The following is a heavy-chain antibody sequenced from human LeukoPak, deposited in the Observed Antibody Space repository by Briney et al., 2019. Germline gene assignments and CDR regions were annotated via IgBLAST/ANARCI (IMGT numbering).Heavy chain of an antibody. CDR1: GGSISSGGYY. CDR3: ARAQVDYNNGPGSRGYYSYGMDV. Sequence: SETLSLTCTVSGGSISSGGYYWSWIRQHPGKGLEWIGYIYYSGSTYYNPSLKSRVTISVDTSKNQFSLKLSSVTAADTAVYYCARAQVDYNNGPGSRGYYSYGMDVWGRGTTVTVSS. D-gene: IGHD4-11*01. J-gene: IGHJ6*02. CDR2: IYYSGST. V-gene: IGHV4-31*03.